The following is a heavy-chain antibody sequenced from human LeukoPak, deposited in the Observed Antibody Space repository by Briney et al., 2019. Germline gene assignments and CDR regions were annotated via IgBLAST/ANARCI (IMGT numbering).Heavy chain of an antibody. CDR3: ATDGYCSGGSCYSYDN. J-gene: IGHJ4*02. CDR2: IKSKTDGGTT. D-gene: IGHD2-15*01. Sequence: GGSLRLSCAASGFTFSNAWMSWVRQAPGKGLEWVGRIKSKTDGGTTDYGAPVKGRFSISRDDSKSTLYLQMNSLRTEDTAVYYCATDGYCSGGSCYSYDNWGQGTLVTVSS. V-gene: IGHV3-15*01. CDR1: GFTFSNAW.